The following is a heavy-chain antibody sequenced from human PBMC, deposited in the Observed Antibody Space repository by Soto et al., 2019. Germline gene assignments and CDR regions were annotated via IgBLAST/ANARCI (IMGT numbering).Heavy chain of an antibody. CDR1: GFTFSSNW. Sequence: EVQLVESGGDLVQPGGSLRLSCEASGFTFSSNWMHWVRQAPGKGLVWVSRMNPDGSTRGYADSVKGRFTISRDNAKNTLFLQMNSLRAEDTAVYYCARGGNAGSGQYYLDDHWGQGTLVTVSS. CDR2: MNPDGSTR. D-gene: IGHD3-10*01. CDR3: ARGGNAGSGQYYLDDH. V-gene: IGHV3-74*01. J-gene: IGHJ4*02.